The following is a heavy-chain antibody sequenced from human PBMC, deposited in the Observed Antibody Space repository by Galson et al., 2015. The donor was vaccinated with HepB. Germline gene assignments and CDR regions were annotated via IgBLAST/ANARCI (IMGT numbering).Heavy chain of an antibody. CDR3: ARDQHGMDV. J-gene: IGHJ6*02. CDR1: GFIVSDNY. CDR2: MYTGGSA. Sequence: SLRLSCAVPGFIVSDNYMTWVRQAPGRGLEWVSLMYTGGSAFYADSVKGRFTISRDGSKNTLFLQMDSLRAEDTAVYYCARDQHGMDVWGQGTTVAVSS. V-gene: IGHV3-66*01.